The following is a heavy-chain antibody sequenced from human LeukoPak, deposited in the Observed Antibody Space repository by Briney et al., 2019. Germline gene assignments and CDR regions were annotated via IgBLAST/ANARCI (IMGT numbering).Heavy chain of an antibody. J-gene: IGHJ4*02. Sequence: GGSLRLSCAASGFSFNTYNMNWVRQAPGKGLEWVSSISSGGSYKSYGDSMKGRFTISRDNDKNPLYLQMNSLGADDTGIYFCVRGGELVVAGGTFDSWGQGTLVIVSS. CDR3: VRGGELVVAGGTFDS. V-gene: IGHV3-21*01. CDR2: ISSGGSYK. CDR1: GFSFNTYN. D-gene: IGHD2-15*01.